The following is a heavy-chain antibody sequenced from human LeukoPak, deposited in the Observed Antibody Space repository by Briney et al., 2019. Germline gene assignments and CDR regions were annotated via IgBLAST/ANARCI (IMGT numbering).Heavy chain of an antibody. CDR3: ARTYYYDSSGAPSRLDY. CDR1: GYTFTSYY. D-gene: IGHD3-22*01. V-gene: IGHV1-46*01. J-gene: IGHJ4*02. Sequence: ASVKVSCKASGYTFTSYYMRWVRQAPGQGLEWMGIINPSGGSTSYAQKFQGRVTMTRDMSTSTVYMELSSLRSEDTAVYYCARTYYYDSSGAPSRLDYWGQGTLVTVSS. CDR2: INPSGGST.